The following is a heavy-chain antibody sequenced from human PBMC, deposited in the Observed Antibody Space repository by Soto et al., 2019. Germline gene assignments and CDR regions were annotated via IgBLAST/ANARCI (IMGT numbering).Heavy chain of an antibody. CDR1: GGSISSYY. J-gene: IGHJ6*03. V-gene: IGHV4-59*01. CDR3: ARDSGRYYDFWSGYYPSHYYYYYMDV. D-gene: IGHD3-3*01. CDR2: IYYSGST. Sequence: SETLSLTCTVSGGSISSYYWSWIRQPPGKGLEWIGYIYYSGSTNYNPSLKSRVTISVDTSKNQFSLKLSSVTAADTAVYYCARDSGRYYDFWSGYYPSHYYYYYMDVWGKGTTVTVS.